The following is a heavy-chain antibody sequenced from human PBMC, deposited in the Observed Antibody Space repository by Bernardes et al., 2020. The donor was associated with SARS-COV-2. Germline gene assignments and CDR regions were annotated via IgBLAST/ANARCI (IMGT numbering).Heavy chain of an antibody. D-gene: IGHD3-10*01. CDR3: AKRHASDNSYLYYFDQ. CDR1: GFTFSNYG. V-gene: IGHV3-23*01. Sequence: GGSLRLSCAASGFTFSNYGMSWVRQAPGKGLEWVAHIRSGGTITSYADSVKGRFTISRDNSKNTLSLQMNSLRVEDTAVYYCAKRHASDNSYLYYFDQWGQGTLVTVSS. J-gene: IGHJ4*02. CDR2: IRSGGTIT.